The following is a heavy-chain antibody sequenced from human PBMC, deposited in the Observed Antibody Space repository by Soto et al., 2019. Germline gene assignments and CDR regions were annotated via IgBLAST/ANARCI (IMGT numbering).Heavy chain of an antibody. J-gene: IGHJ4*02. D-gene: IGHD2-15*01. CDR1: GGTFSSYT. Sequence: QVQLVQSGAEVKKPGSSVKVSCKASGGTFSSYTISWVRQAPGQGLEWMGRIIPILGIANYAQKFQDRVTITADKSTSTAYMELSSLRSEDTAVYYCARDHGGSDCSGGSCYINFDYWGQGTLVTVSS. V-gene: IGHV1-69*08. CDR3: ARDHGGSDCSGGSCYINFDY. CDR2: IIPILGIA.